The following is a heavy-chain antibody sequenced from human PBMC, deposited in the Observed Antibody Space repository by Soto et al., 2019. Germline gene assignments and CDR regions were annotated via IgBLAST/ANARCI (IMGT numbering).Heavy chain of an antibody. CDR2: IYSSAGN. Sequence: PSETLSLTCSVAGGSIDSYFWGWIRQPAGKGLEWLGRIYSSAGNNYNMSLVSRVTRSVETSKSQFSLELRSVTAADTAVYYWARWATGASSHGMDVWGRGTTVTV. CDR1: GGSIDSYF. CDR3: ARWATGASSHGMDV. J-gene: IGHJ6*02. D-gene: IGHD1-1*01. V-gene: IGHV4-4*07.